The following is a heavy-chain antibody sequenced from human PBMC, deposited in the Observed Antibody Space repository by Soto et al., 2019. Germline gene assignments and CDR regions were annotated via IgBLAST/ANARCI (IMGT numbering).Heavy chain of an antibody. CDR2: IMPILRTP. CDR1: GGTFSNSA. CDR3: ARDKDRLQLGGNYYYMLDV. J-gene: IGHJ6*02. D-gene: IGHD1-26*01. V-gene: IGHV1-69*13. Sequence: ASVKVSCKASGGTFSNSAISWLRQAPGQGLEWLGGIMPILRTPDYAQKFQGRVTITADESSSTAYMELSGLRYDDTAIYYCARDKDRLQLGGNYYYMLDVWGQGTTVTASS.